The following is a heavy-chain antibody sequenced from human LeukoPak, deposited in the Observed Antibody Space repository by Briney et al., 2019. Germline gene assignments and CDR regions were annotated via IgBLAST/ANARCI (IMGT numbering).Heavy chain of an antibody. Sequence: GASVKVSCKASGYTFTSYAMHWVRQAPGQRLEWMGWINAGNGNTKYSQKFQGRVTITRDTSASTAYIELSSLRSEDTAVYYCARGSGGSIVDYWGQGTLVTVSS. V-gene: IGHV1-3*01. D-gene: IGHD2-15*01. J-gene: IGHJ4*02. CDR2: INAGNGNT. CDR1: GYTFTSYA. CDR3: ARGSGGSIVDY.